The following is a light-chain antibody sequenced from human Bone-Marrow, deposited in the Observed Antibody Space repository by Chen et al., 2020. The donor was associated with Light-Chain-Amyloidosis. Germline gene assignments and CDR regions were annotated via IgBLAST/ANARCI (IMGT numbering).Light chain of an antibody. CDR1: HHIENY. CDR3: QQSYSLPLT. Sequence: DIRMTQSPSSLSASVGDKITISCRTSHHIENYLNWYQQKPGTAPKLLIFLASRLQSGVPSRFSGRGSGTSFTLTIDNLQPEDFATYYYQQSYSLPLTFGGGTKV. J-gene: IGKJ4*02. CDR2: LAS. V-gene: IGKV1-39*01.